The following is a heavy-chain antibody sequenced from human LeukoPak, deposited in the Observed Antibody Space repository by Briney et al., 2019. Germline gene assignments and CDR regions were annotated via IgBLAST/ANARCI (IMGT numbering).Heavy chain of an antibody. CDR3: ARSRTYCSSTSCQAYGMDV. CDR2: IYYSGST. CDR1: GGSFSGYY. Sequence: SETLSLTCAVYGGSFSGYYWSWIRQPPGKGLEWIGYIYYSGSTNYNPSLKSRVTISVDTSKNQFSLKLSSVTAADTAVYYCARSRTYCSSTSCQAYGMDVWGQGTTVTVSS. J-gene: IGHJ6*02. D-gene: IGHD2-2*01. V-gene: IGHV4-59*01.